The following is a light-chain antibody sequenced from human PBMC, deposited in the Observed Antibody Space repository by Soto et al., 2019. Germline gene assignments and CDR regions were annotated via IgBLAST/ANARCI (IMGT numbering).Light chain of an antibody. J-gene: IGLJ1*01. CDR2: EVS. CDR1: SSDVGGYNY. Sequence: QSVLTQPRSVSGSPGQSVTISCTGTSSDVGGYNYVSWYQQHPGKAPKLMIYEVSKRPSGVPDRFSGSKSGNTASLTVSGLQAEDEADYYCCSYAGSRVFGTGTKLTVL. CDR3: CSYAGSRV. V-gene: IGLV2-11*01.